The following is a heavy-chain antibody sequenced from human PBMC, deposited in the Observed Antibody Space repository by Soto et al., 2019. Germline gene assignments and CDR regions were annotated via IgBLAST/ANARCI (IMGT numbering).Heavy chain of an antibody. Sequence: SETLSLTCIASGGSISSSSYYWGWIRQPPGKGLEWLGHIYHSGTTYYNPSLKNRVTIALDKSNNQFSLKLSSVTAADTAIYYCARGMDGTYYYYWYFDLWGPGTLVTVSS. J-gene: IGHJ2*01. CDR3: ARGMDGTYYYYWYFDL. V-gene: IGHV4-61*05. D-gene: IGHD1-26*01. CDR1: GGSISSSSYY. CDR2: IYHSGTT.